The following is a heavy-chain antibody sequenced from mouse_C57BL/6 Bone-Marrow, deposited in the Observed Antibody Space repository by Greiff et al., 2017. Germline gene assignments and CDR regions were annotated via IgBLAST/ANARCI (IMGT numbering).Heavy chain of an antibody. D-gene: IGHD2-4*01. CDR3: TRFPAIYYDYDVGYFDV. CDR2: IYPGNSDT. V-gene: IGHV1-5*01. CDR1: GYTFTSYW. Sequence: EVQLQQSGTVLARPGASVKMSCKTSGYTFTSYWMHWVKQRPGQGLEWIGAIYPGNSDTSYNQKFKGKAKLTAVTSASTAYMELSSLTNEDSAVYYCTRFPAIYYDYDVGYFDVWGTGTTVTVSS. J-gene: IGHJ1*03.